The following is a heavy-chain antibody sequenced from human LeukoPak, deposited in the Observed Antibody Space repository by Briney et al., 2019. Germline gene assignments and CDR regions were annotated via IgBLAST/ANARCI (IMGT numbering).Heavy chain of an antibody. CDR2: IYHSGST. CDR1: GGSISSSNW. CDR3: ARVTLYGPINWFDP. D-gene: IGHD3-10*01. Sequence: PSETLSLTCAVSGGSISSSNWWSWVRQPPGKGLEWIGEIYHSGSTNYNPSLKSRVTISVDKSKNQFSLKLSSVTAADTAVYYCARVTLYGPINWFDPWGQGTLVTVSS. V-gene: IGHV4-4*02. J-gene: IGHJ5*02.